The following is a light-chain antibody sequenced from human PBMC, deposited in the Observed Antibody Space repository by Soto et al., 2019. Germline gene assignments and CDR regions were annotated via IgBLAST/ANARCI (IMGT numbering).Light chain of an antibody. CDR1: QSISSW. CDR3: QQYNSYPLT. Sequence: DLQMTQSPPTLSASVGDRVTITCRASQSISSWLAWYQQKPGKAPNLLIYEASSLGSGVPSRFSGSGSGTEFTLTISSLQPDDFATYYCQQYNSYPLTFGGGTKVEIK. J-gene: IGKJ4*01. CDR2: EAS. V-gene: IGKV1-5*03.